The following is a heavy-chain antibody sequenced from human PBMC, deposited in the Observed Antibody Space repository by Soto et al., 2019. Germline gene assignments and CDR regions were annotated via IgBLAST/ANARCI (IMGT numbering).Heavy chain of an antibody. Sequence: ASVKVSCKASGYTFTGYYMHWVRQAPGQGLEWMGWINPNSGGTNYAQKFQGWVTMTRDTSISTAYMELSRLRSDDTAVYYCARGRGISTSLDYYYYYGMDVWGQGTTVTVSS. CDR2: INPNSGGT. CDR3: ARGRGISTSLDYYYYYGMDV. CDR1: GYTFTGYY. V-gene: IGHV1-2*04. D-gene: IGHD2-2*01. J-gene: IGHJ6*02.